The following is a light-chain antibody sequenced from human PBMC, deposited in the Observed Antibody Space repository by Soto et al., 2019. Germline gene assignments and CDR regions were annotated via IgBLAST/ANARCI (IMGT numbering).Light chain of an antibody. CDR3: QSYDSSLSGHVV. CDR1: SSNIGAGYD. V-gene: IGLV1-40*01. J-gene: IGLJ2*01. CDR2: GNS. Sequence: QSVLTQPPSVSGAPGQRVTISCTGSSSNIGAGYDVHWYQLPGTAPKLLIYGNSNRPSGVPDRFSGSKSGTSASLAITGLQAEDEADYYCQSYDSSLSGHVVFGGGTKLTVL.